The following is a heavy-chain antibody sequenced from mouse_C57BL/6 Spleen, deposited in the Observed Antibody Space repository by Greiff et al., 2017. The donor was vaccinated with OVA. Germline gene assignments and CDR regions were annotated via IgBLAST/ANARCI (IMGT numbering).Heavy chain of an antibody. CDR3: AKGGGNY. CDR2: IRGDGST. Sequence: VQLQQSGPGLVAPSQTLSITCTVSGFSLTSYGVSWVRQPPGKGLEWLGVIRGDGSTNSHSALVSRLSISKDNSKSQVVLKLNSRQTDDTATYYCAKGGGNYWGQGTSVTVSS. V-gene: IGHV2-3*01. CDR1: GFSLTSYG. J-gene: IGHJ4*01. D-gene: IGHD2-14*01.